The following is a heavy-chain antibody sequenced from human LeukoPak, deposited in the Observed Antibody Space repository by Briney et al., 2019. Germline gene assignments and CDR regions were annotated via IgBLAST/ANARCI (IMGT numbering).Heavy chain of an antibody. CDR3: ATLDGGERLRAKDPRAFDI. V-gene: IGHV1-24*01. CDR2: FDPEDGET. D-gene: IGHD6-25*01. CDR1: GYTLTELS. J-gene: IGHJ3*02. Sequence: ASVKVSCKVSGYTLTELSMHWVRQAPGKGREWMGGFDPEDGETIYAQKFQGRVTMTEDTSTDTAYMELSSLRAEDTAVYYCATLDGGERLRAKDPRAFDIWGQGTMVTVSS.